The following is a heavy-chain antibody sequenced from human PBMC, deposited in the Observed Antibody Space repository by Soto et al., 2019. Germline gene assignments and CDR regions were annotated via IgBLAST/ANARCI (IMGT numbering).Heavy chain of an antibody. CDR3: ATNIWFGELSGYYFDY. D-gene: IGHD3-10*01. J-gene: IGHJ4*02. Sequence: PGGSLSLSCAASGFTFSSYGMHWVRQAPGKGLEWVAVISYDGSNKYYADSVKGRFTISRDNSKNTLYLQMNSLRAEDTAVYYCATNIWFGELSGYYFDYWGQGTLVTVSS. CDR2: ISYDGSNK. CDR1: GFTFSSYG. V-gene: IGHV3-30*03.